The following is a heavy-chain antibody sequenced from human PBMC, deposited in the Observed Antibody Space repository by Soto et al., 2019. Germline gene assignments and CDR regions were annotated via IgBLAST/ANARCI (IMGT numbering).Heavy chain of an antibody. CDR3: ARAGAAPYYYYGMDV. J-gene: IGHJ6*02. CDR2: ISTYNGDT. V-gene: IGHV1-18*01. CDR1: GYTFSTSG. D-gene: IGHD2-15*01. Sequence: QVQLVQSGAEVRKPGASVKVSCKASGYTFSTSGRIWLRQAPGQGLEGRGWISTYNGDTNDAPKFQDRVTMTSDTSTSTVYMELRSLRSDDTAVYYCARAGAAPYYYYGMDVWGQGTRVTVSS.